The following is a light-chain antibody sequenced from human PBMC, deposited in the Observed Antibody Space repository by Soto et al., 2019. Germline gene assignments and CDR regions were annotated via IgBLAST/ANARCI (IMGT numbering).Light chain of an antibody. Sequence: QSALTQPRSVSGSPGQSVTISCTGTSSDVGGYNYVSWYQQHPGKAPKLMIYDVSKRPSGVPDRFSGSKSGNTASLTISGSQAEDEADYSCCSYAGNYPSVVFGGGTKRTAL. V-gene: IGLV2-11*01. CDR1: SSDVGGYNY. CDR3: CSYAGNYPSVV. CDR2: DVS. J-gene: IGLJ2*01.